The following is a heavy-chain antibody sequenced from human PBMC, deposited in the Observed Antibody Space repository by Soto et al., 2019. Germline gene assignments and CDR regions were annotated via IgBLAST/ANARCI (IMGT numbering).Heavy chain of an antibody. CDR3: ARGGGEGWGSSYYYGMDV. CDR2: IIPIFGTA. Sequence: QVQLVQSGAEVKKPGSSVKVSCKASGGTFSSYAISWVRQAPGQGLEWMGGIIPIFGTANYAQKFQGRVTITADESTSTAYMELSGLRSEDTAVYYCARGGGEGWGSSYYYGMDVWGQGTTVTVSS. CDR1: GGTFSSYA. J-gene: IGHJ6*02. D-gene: IGHD2-21*01. V-gene: IGHV1-69*01.